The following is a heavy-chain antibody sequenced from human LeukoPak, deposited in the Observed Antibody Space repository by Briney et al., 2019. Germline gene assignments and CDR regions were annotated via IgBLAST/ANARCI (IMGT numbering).Heavy chain of an antibody. Sequence: PGGSLRLSCSASGFTFSSYAMHWVRQAPGKGLEYVSAISSTGGSTYYADSVKGRFTISRDNSKNTLYLQMSSLRAEDTAVYYCVKAVIPLYSYGPGDYWGQGTLVTVYS. V-gene: IGHV3-64D*06. J-gene: IGHJ4*02. CDR2: ISSTGGST. CDR3: VKAVIPLYSYGPGDY. D-gene: IGHD5-18*01. CDR1: GFTFSSYA.